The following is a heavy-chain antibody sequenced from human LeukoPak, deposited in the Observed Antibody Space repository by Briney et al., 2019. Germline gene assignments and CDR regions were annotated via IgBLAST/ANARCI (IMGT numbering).Heavy chain of an antibody. V-gene: IGHV3-7*01. Sequence: GGSLRLSCAASGFTFSSQWMSWVRQAPGKGLEWVANINRGGSEIYYVDSVKGRFTMSRDNAKNSLYLQMNSLRAEDTAVYYCARCDPMVRGVVDYWGQGTLVTVSS. CDR2: INRGGSEI. CDR3: ARCDPMVRGVVDY. J-gene: IGHJ4*02. D-gene: IGHD3-10*01. CDR1: GFTFSSQW.